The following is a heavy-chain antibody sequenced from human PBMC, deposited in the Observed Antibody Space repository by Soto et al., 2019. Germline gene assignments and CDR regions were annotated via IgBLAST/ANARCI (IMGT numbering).Heavy chain of an antibody. CDR1: GCTFSSYA. CDR3: ARSLILYGCLTSRFDP. Sequence: SVKFSFNTSGCTFSSYAISWVRQAPGQVLDWMGGIIPIFGTANYAQKFQGRVTITADESTSTDYMELSSLRSEDTAVYYCARSLILYGCLTSRFDPWG. J-gene: IGHJ5*02. D-gene: IGHD4-17*01. V-gene: IGHV1-69*13. CDR2: IIPIFGTA.